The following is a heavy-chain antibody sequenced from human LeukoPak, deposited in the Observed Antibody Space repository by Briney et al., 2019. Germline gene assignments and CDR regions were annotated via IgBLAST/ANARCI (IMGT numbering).Heavy chain of an antibody. CDR3: AKANDYGDFNWFDP. CDR2: ISGSGGST. D-gene: IGHD4-17*01. V-gene: IGHV3-23*01. J-gene: IGHJ5*02. Sequence: GGSLGLSCAASGFTFSSYAVSWVRQAPGKGLEWVSAISGSGGSTYYADSVKGRFTISRDNSKNTLYLQMNSLRSEDTAVYYCAKANDYGDFNWFDPWGQGTLVTVSS. CDR1: GFTFSSYA.